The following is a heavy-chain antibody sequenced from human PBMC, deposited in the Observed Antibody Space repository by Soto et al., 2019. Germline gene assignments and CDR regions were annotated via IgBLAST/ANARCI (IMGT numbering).Heavy chain of an antibody. CDR1: NGSLSSNY. Sequence: SETLSLTCTVSNGSLSSNYWSWIRQSPGKGLEWIGNIYYSGSTNYNPSLKSRVTMSVDTSKNQFTLKLSSVTAADTGVYFCARYFMVPVDSFDYWGQGTLVTVSS. CDR2: IYYSGST. J-gene: IGHJ4*02. D-gene: IGHD3-10*01. CDR3: ARYFMVPVDSFDY. V-gene: IGHV4-59*01.